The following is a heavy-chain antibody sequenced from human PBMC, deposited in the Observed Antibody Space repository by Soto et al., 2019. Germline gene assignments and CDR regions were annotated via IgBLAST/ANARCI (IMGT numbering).Heavy chain of an antibody. Sequence: PGGSLRLSCAASGFTFSSYSMNWVRQAPGKGLEWVSYISSSSSTIYYADSVKGRFTISRDNAKNSLYLQMNSLRDEDTAVYYCARDSYYDSSGPETTYYYYGMDVGGQGTTVTVSS. J-gene: IGHJ6*02. CDR1: GFTFSSYS. CDR3: ARDSYYDSSGPETTYYYYGMDV. V-gene: IGHV3-48*02. D-gene: IGHD3-22*01. CDR2: ISSSSSTI.